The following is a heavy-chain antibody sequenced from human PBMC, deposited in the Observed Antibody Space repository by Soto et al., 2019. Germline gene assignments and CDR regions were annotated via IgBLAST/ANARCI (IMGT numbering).Heavy chain of an antibody. CDR1: GGTFSSYA. CDR3: ARGRPNYAVHFDY. V-gene: IGHV1-69*13. J-gene: IGHJ4*02. D-gene: IGHD1-7*01. CDR2: IIPIFGTA. Sequence: SLNVYCKASGGTFSSYAISWVRQDPGQGLEWMGGIIPIFGTANYAQKFQGRVTITADESTSTAYMELSSLRSEDTAVYYCARGRPNYAVHFDYWGQGTLVTVSS.